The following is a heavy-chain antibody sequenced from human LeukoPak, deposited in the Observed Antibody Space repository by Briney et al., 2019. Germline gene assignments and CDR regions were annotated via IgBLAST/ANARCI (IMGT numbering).Heavy chain of an antibody. CDR2: ISYDGSNK. Sequence: PGGSLRLSCAASGFTFSSYAMHWVRQAPGKGLEWVAVISYDGSNKYYADSVKGRFTISRDNSKNTLYLQMDSLRAEDTAVYHCARRSSMTSSWYLFDSWGQGTLVTVSS. D-gene: IGHD6-13*01. V-gene: IGHV3-30*04. CDR3: ARRSSMTSSWYLFDS. J-gene: IGHJ4*02. CDR1: GFTFSSYA.